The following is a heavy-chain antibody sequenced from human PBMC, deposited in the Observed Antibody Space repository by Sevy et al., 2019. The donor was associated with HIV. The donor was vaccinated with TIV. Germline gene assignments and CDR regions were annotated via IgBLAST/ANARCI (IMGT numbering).Heavy chain of an antibody. V-gene: IGHV1-18*01. CDR2: ISALNGDT. D-gene: IGHD2-8*02. CDR3: ARAYCPAGRRYSLEY. Sequence: ASVKVSCKASGYTFSSYRITWVRQAPGQGPEWIGWISALNGDTNYAQKLQGRVTMTADTSTSTVYMDLRSLRSDDTAVYYSARAYCPAGRRYSLEYWGQGTLVTVSS. J-gene: IGHJ4*02. CDR1: GYTFSSYR.